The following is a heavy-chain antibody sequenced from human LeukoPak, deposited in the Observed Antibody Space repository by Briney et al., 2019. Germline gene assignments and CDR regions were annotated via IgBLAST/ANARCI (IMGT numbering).Heavy chain of an antibody. CDR1: GFTFSNYG. Sequence: SGGSLRLSCTASGFTFSNYGMHWVRQAPGKGLEWVAVISFDGSNNAYLDSVKGRFTIPRDNSKNTLYLHMNSLKAEDTAVYYCAKSVGAQPGFDFWGQGTLVTVSS. D-gene: IGHD6-6*01. J-gene: IGHJ4*02. CDR3: AKSVGAQPGFDF. CDR2: ISFDGSNN. V-gene: IGHV3-30*18.